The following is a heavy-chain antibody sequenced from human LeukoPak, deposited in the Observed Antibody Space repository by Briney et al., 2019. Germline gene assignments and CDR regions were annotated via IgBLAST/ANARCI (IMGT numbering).Heavy chain of an antibody. J-gene: IGHJ4*02. D-gene: IGHD6-13*01. CDR3: ARGVYIAAAQYGY. Sequence: SETLSLTCTVSGGSISSYYWSWIRQPPGKELERIGYIYYSGTTNYNPSLKSRVTISVDTSKNQFSLKLSSVTAADTAVYYCARGVYIAAAQYGYWGQGTLVTVSS. V-gene: IGHV4-59*01. CDR1: GGSISSYY. CDR2: IYYSGTT.